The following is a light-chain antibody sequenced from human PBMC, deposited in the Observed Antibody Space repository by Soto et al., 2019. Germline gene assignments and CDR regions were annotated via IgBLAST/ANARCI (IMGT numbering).Light chain of an antibody. J-gene: IGLJ2*01. CDR3: QSYDSSLSGVV. CDR1: SSNIGAIYD. V-gene: IGLV1-40*01. CDR2: GNN. Sequence: QSVLTQPPSVSGAPGQRVTISCTGSSSNIGAIYDVHWYQHLPGTAPKLLIYGNNNRPSGVPDRFSGSKSGTSASLAITRLQAEDEADYYCQSYDSSLSGVVFGGGTKLTVL.